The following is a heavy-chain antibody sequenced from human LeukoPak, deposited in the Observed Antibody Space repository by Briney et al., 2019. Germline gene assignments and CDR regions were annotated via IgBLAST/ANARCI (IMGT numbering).Heavy chain of an antibody. CDR1: GGSISSSSYY. V-gene: IGHV4-39*01. CDR3: ARHFPHDFWSGYYFDAFDI. CDR2: IYYSGST. D-gene: IGHD3-3*01. Sequence: SETLSLTCTVSGGSISSSSYYWGWIRPPPGKGLEWIGSIYYSGSTYYNPSLKSRVTISVDTSKNQFSLKLSSVTAADTAVYYCARHFPHDFWSGYYFDAFDIWGQGTTVTVSS. J-gene: IGHJ3*02.